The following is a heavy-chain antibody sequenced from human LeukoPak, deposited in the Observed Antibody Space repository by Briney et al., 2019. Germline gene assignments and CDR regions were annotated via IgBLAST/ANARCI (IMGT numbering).Heavy chain of an antibody. CDR3: ARSRLRYSSSFSLSP. V-gene: IGHV3-7*03. J-gene: IGHJ4*02. CDR2: IKQDGSEI. CDR1: GFTFSNYW. Sequence: PGGSLRLSCAASGFTFSNYWMGWVRQAPGKGLEWVANIKQDGSEIYYVDSVKGRFTISRDNAKNSLYLQMNSLRSEDTAVYYCARSRLRYSSSFSLSPWGQGNLVNV. D-gene: IGHD6-13*01.